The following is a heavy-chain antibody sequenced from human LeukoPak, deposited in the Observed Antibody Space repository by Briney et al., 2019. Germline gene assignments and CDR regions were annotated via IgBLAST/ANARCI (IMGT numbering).Heavy chain of an antibody. D-gene: IGHD6-19*01. CDR2: INPSGGST. Sequence: ASVTVSFKSSGYTFTIYYMHWVRQAPGQGLEWMGIINPSGGSTSYAQKFQGRVTMTRDTSTSTVYMELSSLRSEDTAVYYCARDPSIAVANLFDYWGQGTLVTVSS. J-gene: IGHJ4*02. V-gene: IGHV1-46*01. CDR1: GYTFTIYY. CDR3: ARDPSIAVANLFDY.